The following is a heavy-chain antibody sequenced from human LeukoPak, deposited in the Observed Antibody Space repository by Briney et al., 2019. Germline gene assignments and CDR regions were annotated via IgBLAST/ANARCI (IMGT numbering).Heavy chain of an antibody. Sequence: APVKVSCKASGYTFTSSYINWVRQAPGQRLEWMGWISAYNGRTNYAQKFQGRVTMTTDSSTSTAYIDLTSLRSDDTAVYYCARGGTYYPCIDYWGQGTLVTVSS. V-gene: IGHV1-18*01. D-gene: IGHD1-26*01. CDR1: GYTFTSSY. J-gene: IGHJ4*02. CDR3: ARGGTYYPCIDY. CDR2: ISAYNGRT.